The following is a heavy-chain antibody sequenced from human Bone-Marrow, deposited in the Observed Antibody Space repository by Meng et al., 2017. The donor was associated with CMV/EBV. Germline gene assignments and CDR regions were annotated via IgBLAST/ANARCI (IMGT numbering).Heavy chain of an antibody. CDR3: ARGCSSTSCYTAFDY. Sequence: SETLSLTCTVSGGSISSYYWSWIRQPPGKGLEWIGYIYYSGSTNYNPSLKSRVTISVDTSKNQFSLKLNSVTAADTAVYYCARGCSSTSCYTAFDYWGQGTLVTGSS. V-gene: IGHV4-59*01. D-gene: IGHD2-2*02. J-gene: IGHJ4*02. CDR1: GGSISSYY. CDR2: IYYSGST.